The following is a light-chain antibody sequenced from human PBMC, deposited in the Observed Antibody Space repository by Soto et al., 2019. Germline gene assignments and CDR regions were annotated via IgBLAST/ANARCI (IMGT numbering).Light chain of an antibody. Sequence: ELVLTQSPGTLSLSPGERATLSCRASQSITSGHLAWYQQKPGQAPRLLIFDASSRATGIPDRFSGSGSGTDFTLTISRLEPEDFAVYCCQQYVTLPITFGQGTRLEIK. J-gene: IGKJ5*01. CDR2: DAS. CDR3: QQYVTLPIT. CDR1: QSITSGH. V-gene: IGKV3-20*01.